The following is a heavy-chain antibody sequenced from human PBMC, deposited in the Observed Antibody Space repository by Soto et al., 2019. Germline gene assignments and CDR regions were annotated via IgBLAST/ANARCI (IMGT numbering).Heavy chain of an antibody. CDR2: IDWDDDK. V-gene: IGHV2-70*01. D-gene: IGHD6-13*01. CDR1: GFSLSTSGMC. J-gene: IGHJ6*02. Sequence: SGPTLVNPTQTLTLTCTSSGFSLSTSGMCVSWIRQPPGKALEWLALIDWDDDKYYSTSLKTRLTISKDTSKNQVVLTMTNMDPVDTATYYCARILSKQGYSSSWYSPYYYYGMDVWGQGTTVTVSS. CDR3: ARILSKQGYSSSWYSPYYYYGMDV.